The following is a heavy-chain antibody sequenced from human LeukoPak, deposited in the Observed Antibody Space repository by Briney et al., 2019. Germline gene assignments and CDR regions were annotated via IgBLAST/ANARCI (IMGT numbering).Heavy chain of an antibody. CDR2: ISGSGGST. D-gene: IGHD3-16*01. CDR3: AKATERIMITFGGAYFDY. V-gene: IGHV3-23*01. CDR1: GFTFSSYA. J-gene: IGHJ4*02. Sequence: GGSLRLSCAASGFTFSSYAMSWVRQAPGKGLEWVSAISGSGGSTYYADSVKGRFTISRDNSKNTLYLQMNSLRAEDTAVYYCAKATERIMITFGGAYFDYWGQGTLVTVSS.